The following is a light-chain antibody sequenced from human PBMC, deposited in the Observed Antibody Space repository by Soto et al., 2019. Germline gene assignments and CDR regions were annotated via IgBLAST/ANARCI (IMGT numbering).Light chain of an antibody. CDR1: QSVSSSY. CDR3: QQYGNSFRT. Sequence: EIVLTQSPGTLSLSPGERATLSCRASQSVSSSYLAWYQQKPGQAPRLLIYAASSRATGIPDRFSGSGSASDFTVTISRLEPEGFAVYYCQQYGNSFRTFGQGTKVEI. CDR2: AAS. V-gene: IGKV3-20*01. J-gene: IGKJ1*01.